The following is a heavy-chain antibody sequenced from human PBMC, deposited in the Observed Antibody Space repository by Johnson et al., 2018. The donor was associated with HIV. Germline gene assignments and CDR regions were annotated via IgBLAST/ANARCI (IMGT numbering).Heavy chain of an antibody. CDR3: AKAHGFGEFMIAVDS. CDR2: ISYDGSNK. J-gene: IGHJ3*02. D-gene: IGHD3-10*01. V-gene: IGHV3-30-3*01. CDR1: GFTFSNYA. Sequence: QVQLVESGGGLVKPRRSLRLSCAASGFTFSNYAMNWVRQAPGKGLEWVAVISYDGSNKHFAEPVQGRFTVSRDNSKNILYLEMNSLRAEDTAVYYCAKAHGFGEFMIAVDSWGQGTMVTVSS.